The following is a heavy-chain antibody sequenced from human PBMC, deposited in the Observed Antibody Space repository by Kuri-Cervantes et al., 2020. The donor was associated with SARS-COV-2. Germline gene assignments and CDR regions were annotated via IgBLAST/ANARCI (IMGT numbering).Heavy chain of an antibody. CDR2: ISYDGSNK. J-gene: IGHJ4*02. CDR1: GFTFSSYA. Sequence: GESLKLSCAASGFTFSSYAMHWVRQAPGKGLEWVAVISYDGSNKYYADSVKGRFTISRDNSKNTLYLQMNSLRAEDTAVYYCARVPPINYDSSGYYYEDYFDYWGQGTLVTVSS. CDR3: ARVPPINYDSSGYYYEDYFDY. D-gene: IGHD3-22*01. V-gene: IGHV3-30*01.